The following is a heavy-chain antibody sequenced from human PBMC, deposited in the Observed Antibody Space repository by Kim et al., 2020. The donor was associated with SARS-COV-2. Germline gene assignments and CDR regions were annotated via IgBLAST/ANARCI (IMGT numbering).Heavy chain of an antibody. V-gene: IGHV3-64D*06. CDR3: VEGYSSSWYEGWGGY. Sequence: GGSLRLSCSASGFTFSSYAMHWVRQAPGKGLECVSSISSNGGSTYYADSVKGRFTISRDNSKNTLYLQMSSLRAEDTAVYYCVEGYSSSWYEGWGGYWGQGTLVTVSS. CDR2: ISSNGGST. D-gene: IGHD6-13*01. J-gene: IGHJ4*02. CDR1: GFTFSSYA.